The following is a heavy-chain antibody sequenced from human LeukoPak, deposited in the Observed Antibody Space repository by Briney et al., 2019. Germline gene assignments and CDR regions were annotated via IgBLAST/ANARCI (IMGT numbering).Heavy chain of an antibody. J-gene: IGHJ4*02. Sequence: SETLSLTCAVYGGSFSGYYWSWIRQPPGKGLEWIGEINHSGSTNYNPSLKSRVTISVDTSKNQFSLKLSSVTAADTAVYYCARDFAGDGYNPFDYWGQGTLVTVSS. D-gene: IGHD5-24*01. CDR3: ARDFAGDGYNPFDY. CDR1: GGSFSGYY. CDR2: INHSGST. V-gene: IGHV4-34*01.